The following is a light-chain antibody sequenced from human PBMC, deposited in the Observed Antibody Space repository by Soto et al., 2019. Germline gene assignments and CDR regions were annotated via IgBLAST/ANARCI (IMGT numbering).Light chain of an antibody. CDR2: EVS. CDR3: SSYTTSSTLLV. Sequence: QSALTQPASVSGSPGQSITISCTGTSSDVGTYNYVSWYQLHPGKAPKLMIYEVSNRPSGVSNRFSGPKSGNTASLTISGLQAEDAGDYYCSSYTTSSTLLVFGGGTQLTVL. CDR1: SSDVGTYNY. V-gene: IGLV2-14*01. J-gene: IGLJ3*02.